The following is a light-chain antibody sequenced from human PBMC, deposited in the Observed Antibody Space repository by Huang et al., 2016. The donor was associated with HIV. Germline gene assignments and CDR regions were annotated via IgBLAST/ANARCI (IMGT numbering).Light chain of an antibody. Sequence: QMTQSPSSLSASIGDKVTITCQATQDIARFLNWYQQKPGQAPKLLIYDASTLQTGVPSRFSGSGSGTDFSFTISSLQPEDIATDYCQQYDGLPPWTFGQGTKVEIQ. J-gene: IGKJ1*01. CDR3: QQYDGLPPWT. CDR2: DAS. V-gene: IGKV1-33*01. CDR1: QDIARF.